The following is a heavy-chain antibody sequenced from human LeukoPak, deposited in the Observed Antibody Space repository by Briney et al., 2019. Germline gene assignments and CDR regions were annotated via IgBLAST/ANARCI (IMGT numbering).Heavy chain of an antibody. V-gene: IGHV3-74*01. CDR1: GFTFSSYW. CDR2: INSDGSST. Sequence: GGSLRLSCAASGFTFSSYWMHWVRQAPGKGLVWVSRINSDGSSTSYADSVKGRFTISRDNAENTLYLQMNSLRAEDTAVYYCARGGGAAMAESWFDPWGQGTLVTVSS. CDR3: ARGGGAAMAESWFDP. J-gene: IGHJ5*02. D-gene: IGHD5-18*01.